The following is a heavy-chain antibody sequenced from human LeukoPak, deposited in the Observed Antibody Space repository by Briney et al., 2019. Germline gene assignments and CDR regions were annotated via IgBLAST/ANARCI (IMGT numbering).Heavy chain of an antibody. V-gene: IGHV3-23*01. CDR1: GFTFSSYA. CDR3: AARNYYDSHAFDI. Sequence: GGSPRLSCADSGFTFSSYAMSWVRQAPGKGLEWVSAISGSGGSTYYADSVKGRFTISRDNSKNTLYLQMNSLRAEDTAVYYCAARNYYDSHAFDIWGQGTMVTVSS. CDR2: ISGSGGST. J-gene: IGHJ3*02. D-gene: IGHD3-22*01.